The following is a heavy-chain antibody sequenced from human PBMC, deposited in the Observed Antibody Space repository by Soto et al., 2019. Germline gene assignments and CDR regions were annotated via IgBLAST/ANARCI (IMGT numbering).Heavy chain of an antibody. D-gene: IGHD4-17*01. CDR3: ARVVAYGDWFDP. J-gene: IGHJ5*02. CDR2: ISGYNGNT. Sequence: QVQLVQSGVEVKKPGASVKVSCKTSGYTFTTYDISWVRQAPGQGLEWMGWISGYNGNTNYAQKLQGRVTMTTDTSTSTAYMELRSLRSDDTAVYYCARVVAYGDWFDPWGLGTLVTVSS. V-gene: IGHV1-18*01. CDR1: GYTFTTYD.